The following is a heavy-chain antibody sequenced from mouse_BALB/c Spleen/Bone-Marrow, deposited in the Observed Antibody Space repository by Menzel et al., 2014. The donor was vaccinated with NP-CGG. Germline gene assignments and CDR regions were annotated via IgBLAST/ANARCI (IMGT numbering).Heavy chain of an antibody. V-gene: IGHV1-9*01. Sequence: QVQLQQSGAELMKPGASVKISCKATGYTFSSYWIEWVKQRPGHGLEWIGEILPGSGSTNYNEKFKGKATFTADTSSNTAYMQLSSLTSEDSAVYYCARGIDYYAMDNWGQGTSVTVSS. D-gene: IGHD5-2*01. CDR2: ILPGSGST. CDR3: ARGIDYYAMDN. CDR1: GYTFSSYW. J-gene: IGHJ4*01.